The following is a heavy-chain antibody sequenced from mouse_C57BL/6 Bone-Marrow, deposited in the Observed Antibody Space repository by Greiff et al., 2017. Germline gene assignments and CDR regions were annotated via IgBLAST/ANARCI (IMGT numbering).Heavy chain of an antibody. CDR1: GFTFSDYY. V-gene: IGHV5-16*01. J-gene: IGHJ1*03. CDR2: INYDGSST. CDR3: ARESNYYGSSYGGYFDV. Sequence: EVMLVESEGGLVQPGSSMKLSCTASGFTFSDYYMAWVRQVPEKGLEWVANINYDGSSTYYLDSLKSRFIISRDNAKNILYLQMSSLKSEDTATYYCARESNYYGSSYGGYFDVWGTGTTVTVSS. D-gene: IGHD1-1*01.